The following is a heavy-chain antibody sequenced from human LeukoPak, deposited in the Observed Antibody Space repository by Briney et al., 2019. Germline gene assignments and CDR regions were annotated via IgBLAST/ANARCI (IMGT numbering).Heavy chain of an antibody. CDR2: IYYSGST. Sequence: SETLSLTCTVSGGSISSSSYYWGWIRQPPGKGLEWIGSIYYSGSTYYNPSLKSRVTISVDTSKNQFSLKLSSVTAADTAVYYCARVTVTSARGAFDIWGQGTMVTVSS. CDR3: ARVTVTSARGAFDI. V-gene: IGHV4-39*07. D-gene: IGHD4-17*01. J-gene: IGHJ3*02. CDR1: GGSISSSSYY.